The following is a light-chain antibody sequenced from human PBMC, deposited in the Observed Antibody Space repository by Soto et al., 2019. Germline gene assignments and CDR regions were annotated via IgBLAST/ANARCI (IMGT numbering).Light chain of an antibody. Sequence: QSVLTQPASVSGSPGQSITISCTGTNSDVGAYNYVSWHQQHPGKAPKLLIYDVSSRPSGVSNRFYASKSGNTASLTISGLQAEDEADYYCSSYTTSSTHVFGTGTKVTVL. CDR2: DVS. J-gene: IGLJ1*01. CDR3: SSYTTSSTHV. CDR1: NSDVGAYNY. V-gene: IGLV2-14*03.